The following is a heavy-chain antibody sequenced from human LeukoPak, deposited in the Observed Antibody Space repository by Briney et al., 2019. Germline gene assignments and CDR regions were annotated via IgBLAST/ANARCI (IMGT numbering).Heavy chain of an antibody. D-gene: IGHD3-10*01. Sequence: SGTLSLTCTVSGGSVSGSISSYYWNWIRQPPGKGLEWIGSIYYSGSTYYNPSLKSRVTISVDTSKNQFSLKLSSVTAADTAVYYCARHPLWFGEFYFDYWGQGTLVTVSS. CDR3: ARHPLWFGEFYFDY. J-gene: IGHJ4*02. V-gene: IGHV4-39*01. CDR2: IYYSGST. CDR1: GGSVSGSISSYY.